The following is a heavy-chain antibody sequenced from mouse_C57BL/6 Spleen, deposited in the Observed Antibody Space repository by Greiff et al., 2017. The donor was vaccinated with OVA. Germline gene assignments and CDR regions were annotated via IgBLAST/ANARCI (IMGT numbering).Heavy chain of an antibody. CDR1: GFTFSSYG. J-gene: IGHJ3*01. D-gene: IGHD1-1*01. CDR2: ISSGGSYT. CDR3: ARREDLFPWFAY. V-gene: IGHV5-6*01. Sequence: EVKLVESGGDLVKPGGSLKLSCAASGFTFSSYGMSWVRQTPDKSLEWVATISSGGSYTYYPDSVKGRFTISRDNAKNTLYLQMSSLKSEDTAMYYCARREDLFPWFAYWGQGTLVTVSA.